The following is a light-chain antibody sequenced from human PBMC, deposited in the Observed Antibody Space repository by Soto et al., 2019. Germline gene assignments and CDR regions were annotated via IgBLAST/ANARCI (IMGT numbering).Light chain of an antibody. V-gene: IGLV2-8*01. CDR1: STDIGGYDF. CDR2: EVY. J-gene: IGLJ2*01. Sequence: QSALTQPPSASGSPGQSVIISCSGTSTDIGGYDFVSWYQQQPGKAPRLLIYEVYKRPAGVPDRFSGSKSGNTASLTVSGLQDEDEADYCCASFARSQDPCVVFGGGTKLTVL. CDR3: ASFARSQDPCVV.